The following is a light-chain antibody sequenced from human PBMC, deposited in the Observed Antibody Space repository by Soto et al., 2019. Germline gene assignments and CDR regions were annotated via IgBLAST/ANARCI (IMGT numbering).Light chain of an antibody. CDR3: QQYNDSFPYT. CDR2: GAS. J-gene: IGKJ2*01. Sequence: EIVMTHSPATLSVSPGERATLSCRASQSVSNNLAWYQQKPGQAPRLLIYGASTRATAIPARFSGSGSGTEFTLTISSLQSEDFAVYYCQQYNDSFPYTFGQGTKLEIK. CDR1: QSVSNN. V-gene: IGKV3-15*01.